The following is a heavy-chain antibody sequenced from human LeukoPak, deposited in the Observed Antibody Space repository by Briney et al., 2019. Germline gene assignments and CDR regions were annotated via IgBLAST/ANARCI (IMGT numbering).Heavy chain of an antibody. D-gene: IGHD3-22*01. V-gene: IGHV3-7*03. J-gene: IGHJ4*02. CDR1: GFSFSSFA. Sequence: GGSLRLSCAVSGFSFSSFAMHWVRQAPGKGLEWVANIKQDGSEKYLVDSVKGRFTISRDNAKGSLYLQMNSMRAEDTAVYYCVRAPYYSGIEHYFDHWGQGILVTVSS. CDR3: VRAPYYSGIEHYFDH. CDR2: IKQDGSEK.